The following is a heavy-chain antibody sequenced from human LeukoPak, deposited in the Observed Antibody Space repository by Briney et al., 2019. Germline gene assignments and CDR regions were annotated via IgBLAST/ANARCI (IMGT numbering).Heavy chain of an antibody. Sequence: GGSLRLSCAASGFTFSNYAMSWVRQAPGKGLEWVSGTSSSGGTTYYADSVKGRFTISRDNSKNTLYLQMNSLRAEDTAVYYCARDKYSYDGSGYHRHFDYWGQGTLVTVSS. D-gene: IGHD3-22*01. CDR2: TSSSGGTT. V-gene: IGHV3-23*01. CDR3: ARDKYSYDGSGYHRHFDY. J-gene: IGHJ4*02. CDR1: GFTFSNYA.